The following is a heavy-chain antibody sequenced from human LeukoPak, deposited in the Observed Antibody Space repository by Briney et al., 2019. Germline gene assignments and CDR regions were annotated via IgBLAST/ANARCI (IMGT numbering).Heavy chain of an antibody. J-gene: IGHJ6*03. V-gene: IGHV3-23*01. Sequence: GGSLRLSCAASGFTFSNYAISWVRQAPGKGLEWVSSISGSGAGTYYADSVKGRFTISRDISKNTLYLQMKSLRAEDTAVYYCAKSETYGSGNSPYYYYYYMDLWGKGTTVTVSS. CDR1: GFTFSNYA. CDR2: ISGSGAGT. D-gene: IGHD3-10*01. CDR3: AKSETYGSGNSPYYYYYYMDL.